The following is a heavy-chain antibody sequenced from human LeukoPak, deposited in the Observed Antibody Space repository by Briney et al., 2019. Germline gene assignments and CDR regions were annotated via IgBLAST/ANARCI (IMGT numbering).Heavy chain of an antibody. J-gene: IGHJ5*02. CDR1: GFTLSSSG. CDR3: AKRDSSNMAYFDP. CDR2: ISGSGSST. Sequence: GGSLRLSCAASGFTLSSSGMSWVRQAPGKGLEWVSTISGSGSSTYYADSVKGRFTISRDNSKNTLYLQMNSLRAEDTAIYYCAKRDSSNMAYFDPWGQGTLVTVSS. D-gene: IGHD6-13*01. V-gene: IGHV3-23*01.